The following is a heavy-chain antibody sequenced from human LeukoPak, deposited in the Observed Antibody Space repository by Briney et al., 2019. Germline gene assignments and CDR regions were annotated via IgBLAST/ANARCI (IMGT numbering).Heavy chain of an antibody. J-gene: IGHJ3*02. Sequence: ASVKVSCKASGYIFTHYDIHWVRQATGQGLEWMAWMNPNSGKTVYAQKFQGRVTMTRDTSISTAYMEISSLRSEDTAVYYCARDYFDSRGYSLGAFDIWGQGTMVTVSS. V-gene: IGHV1-8*01. D-gene: IGHD3-22*01. CDR2: MNPNSGKT. CDR3: ARDYFDSRGYSLGAFDI. CDR1: GYIFTHYD.